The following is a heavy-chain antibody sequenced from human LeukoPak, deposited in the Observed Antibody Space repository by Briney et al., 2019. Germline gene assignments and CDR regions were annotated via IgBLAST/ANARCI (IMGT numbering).Heavy chain of an antibody. CDR1: GGSISSSSYY. Sequence: SGTLSLTCTVSGGSISSSSYYWGWIRQPPGKGLEWIGSIYYSGSTYYNPSLKSRVTISVDTSKNQFSLKLSSVTAADTAVYYCARHVAGYYYGMDVWGQGTTVTVSS. D-gene: IGHD6-19*01. V-gene: IGHV4-39*01. CDR2: IYYSGST. CDR3: ARHVAGYYYGMDV. J-gene: IGHJ6*02.